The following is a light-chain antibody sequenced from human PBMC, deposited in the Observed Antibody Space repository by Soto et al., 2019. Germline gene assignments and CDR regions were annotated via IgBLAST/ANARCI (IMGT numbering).Light chain of an antibody. CDR3: QQYGISGT. Sequence: IVLAQSPGTLSLSPGERATLSCRASQSVRNNYLAWYQQKPGQAPRLLIYGATNSATGSPSRCGGSWSRKVFTLTISRLAAEYVALYYYQQYGISGTFGQGTKVDIK. CDR1: QSVRNNY. CDR2: GAT. J-gene: IGKJ1*01. V-gene: IGKV3-20*01.